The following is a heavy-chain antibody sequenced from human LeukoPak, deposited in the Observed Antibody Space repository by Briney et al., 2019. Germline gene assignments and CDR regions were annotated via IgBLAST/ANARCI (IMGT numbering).Heavy chain of an antibody. V-gene: IGHV4-34*01. Sequence: ASETLSLTCAVYGGSFSGYYWSWIRQPPGKGLEWIGEINHSGSTNYNPSLKSRVTISVDTSKNQFSLKLSSVTAADTAVYYCARPIRYDSSGPSDYWGQGTLVTVSS. J-gene: IGHJ4*02. CDR3: ARPIRYDSSGPSDY. CDR1: GGSFSGYY. D-gene: IGHD3-22*01. CDR2: INHSGST.